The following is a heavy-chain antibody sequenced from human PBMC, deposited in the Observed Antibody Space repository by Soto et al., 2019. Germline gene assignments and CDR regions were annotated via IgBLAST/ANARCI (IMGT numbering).Heavy chain of an antibody. J-gene: IGHJ4*02. CDR2: SYWDDDK. V-gene: IGHV2-5*02. CDR1: GFSLTTSGVG. CDR3: AHRVLRTVFGLVTTTAIYFDF. D-gene: IGHD3-3*01. Sequence: QITLNESGPTQVKPRQTLTLTCTFSGFSLTTSGVGVGWIRQSPGKAPEWLALSYWDDDKRYSPSLKSRLTITKDTSKNQVVLTMADLDPAETATYYCAHRVLRTVFGLVTTTAIYFDFWGQGTPVAVSS.